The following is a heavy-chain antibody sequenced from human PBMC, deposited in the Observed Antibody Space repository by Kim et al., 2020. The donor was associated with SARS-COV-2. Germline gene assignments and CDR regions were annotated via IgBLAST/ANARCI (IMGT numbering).Heavy chain of an antibody. CDR3: ARDHHSSGWCYFDH. CDR2: ISFDGSNI. V-gene: IGHV3-33*01. J-gene: IGHJ4*02. CDR1: GFTFSRSG. Sequence: GGSLRLSCVASGFTFSRSGMHWVRLTPGKGLEWVAMISFDGSNIFYEDSVKGRFTISRDNSKNTLLLEMGSLRAEDTAVYYCARDHHSSGWCYFDHWGQG. D-gene: IGHD6-13*01.